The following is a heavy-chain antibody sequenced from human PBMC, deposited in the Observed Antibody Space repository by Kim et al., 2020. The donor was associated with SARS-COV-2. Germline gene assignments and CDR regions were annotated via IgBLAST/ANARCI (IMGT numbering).Heavy chain of an antibody. D-gene: IGHD2-21*01. Sequence: INNDGSEKYYGDSVKGRFTISRDNAKDSLYLEMNSLTADDTAVYYCARAYSWGQGALVTVSS. V-gene: IGHV3-7*03. CDR2: INNDGSEK. CDR3: ARAYS. J-gene: IGHJ5*02.